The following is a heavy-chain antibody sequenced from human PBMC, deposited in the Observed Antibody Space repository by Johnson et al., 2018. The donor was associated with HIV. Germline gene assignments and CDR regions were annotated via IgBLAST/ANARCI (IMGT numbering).Heavy chain of an antibody. CDR3: AKRGDLYDSTASFDAFEV. CDR2: TRNKANSYTT. D-gene: IGHD5/OR15-5a*01. Sequence: VQLVESGGGVVQPGGSLRLSCAASGFTFNNYDMHWVRQAPGKGLEWVGRTRNKANSYTTEYAASVKGRFTISRDDSKNSLYLQMNSLRAEDTAVYYCAKRGDLYDSTASFDAFEVWGQGTMVTVSS. J-gene: IGHJ3*01. V-gene: IGHV3-72*01. CDR1: GFTFNNYD.